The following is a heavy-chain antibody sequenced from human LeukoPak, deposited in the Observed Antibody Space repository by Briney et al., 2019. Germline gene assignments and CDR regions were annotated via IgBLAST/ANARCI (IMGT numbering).Heavy chain of an antibody. V-gene: IGHV5-51*01. CDR2: IYPDDSDV. J-gene: IGHJ3*01. CDR3: APAPRPAPMGGSVFDV. D-gene: IGHD3-16*01. Sequence: GESLKISCKGSGYNFNVYWIAWVRQMPGKGLEWMGIIYPDDSDVRYSPSFQGQVTISADKSISTAYLQWSGLKASDTAMYFCAPAPRPAPMGGSVFDVGGQGKEVIVSS. CDR1: GYNFNVYW.